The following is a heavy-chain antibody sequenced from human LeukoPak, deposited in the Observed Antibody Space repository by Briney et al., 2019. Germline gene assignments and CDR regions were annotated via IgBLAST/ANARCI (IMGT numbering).Heavy chain of an antibody. Sequence: GASVKVSCKASGYTFTYRYLHWVRQAPGQALEWMGWITPFNGNTNYAQKFQDRVTITRDRSMSTAYMELSSLRSEDTAMYYCARSGDTAHNTGGGHAFDIWGQGTMVTVSS. D-gene: IGHD3-16*01. CDR2: ITPFNGNT. CDR3: ARSGDTAHNTGGGHAFDI. J-gene: IGHJ3*02. V-gene: IGHV1-45*02. CDR1: GYTFTYRY.